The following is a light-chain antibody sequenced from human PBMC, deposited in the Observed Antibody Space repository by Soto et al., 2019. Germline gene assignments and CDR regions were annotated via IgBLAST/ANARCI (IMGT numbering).Light chain of an antibody. Sequence: ETVLTQSPATLSLSPGERATLSCRASHSVSKYLGWYQEKPGQPPRLVISEASNMDTGVPARFSGSGSGTDLTLTISRLEPEDFAVYCCHKRYNWTHTLFQWTKLEI. V-gene: IGKV3-11*01. CDR2: EAS. CDR1: HSVSKY. J-gene: IGKJ2*01. CDR3: HKRYNWTHT.